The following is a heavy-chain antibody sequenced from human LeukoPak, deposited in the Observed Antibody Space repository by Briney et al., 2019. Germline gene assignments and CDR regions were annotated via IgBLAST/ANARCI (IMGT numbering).Heavy chain of an antibody. CDR2: IYYSGST. Sequence: SETLSLTCTVSGGSIGSYYWSWIRQPPGKGLEWIGYIYYSGSTNYNPSLKSRVTISVDTSKNQFSLKLSSVTAADTAVYYCARDTQDSYGFHWFDPWGQGTLVTVSS. J-gene: IGHJ5*02. V-gene: IGHV4-59*01. D-gene: IGHD5-18*01. CDR3: ARDTQDSYGFHWFDP. CDR1: GGSIGSYY.